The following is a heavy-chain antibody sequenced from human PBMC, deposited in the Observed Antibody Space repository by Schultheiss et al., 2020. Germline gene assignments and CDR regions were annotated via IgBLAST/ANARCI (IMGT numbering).Heavy chain of an antibody. J-gene: IGHJ6*04. Sequence: SVKVSCKASGGTFSSYAISWVRQAPGQGLEWMGGIIPIFGTANYAQKFQGRVTITADESTSTAYMELSSLRSEDTAVYYCARNGCSSWYLPYYYGMDVWGKGTTVTVSS. D-gene: IGHD6-13*01. V-gene: IGHV1-69*13. CDR1: GGTFSSYA. CDR3: ARNGCSSWYLPYYYGMDV. CDR2: IIPIFGTA.